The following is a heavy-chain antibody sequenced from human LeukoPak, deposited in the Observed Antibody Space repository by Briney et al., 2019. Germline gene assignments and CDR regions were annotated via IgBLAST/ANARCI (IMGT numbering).Heavy chain of an antibody. Sequence: SETLSLTCTVSGGSIRNYYWNWIRQPPGKGLEWIGYIYDSGSTNYNPSLKSRVTMSVDTSKNQFSLKLSSVTAADTAVYYCARVYYYDSSGYYYLRHFDYWGQGTLVTVSS. V-gene: IGHV4-59*12. J-gene: IGHJ4*02. CDR1: GGSIRNYY. CDR3: ARVYYYDSSGYYYLRHFDY. D-gene: IGHD3-22*01. CDR2: IYDSGST.